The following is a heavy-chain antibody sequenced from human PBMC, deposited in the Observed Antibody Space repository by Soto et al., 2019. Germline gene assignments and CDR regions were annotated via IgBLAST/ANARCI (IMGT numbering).Heavy chain of an antibody. CDR1: GGSFNRHT. CDR3: ARGWGYDSTAYYYAY. V-gene: IGHV1-69*01. D-gene: IGHD3-22*01. CDR2: IIPIFGTA. Sequence: QVQLVQSGAEVRKPGSSVRVSCKASGGSFNRHTISWVRQAPGQGLEWMGGIIPIFGTANHAQKFQGRVTIIADEPTRTVYVELSSLRSDDTASYYCARGWGYDSTAYYYAYWGQGTLVIVSS. J-gene: IGHJ4*02.